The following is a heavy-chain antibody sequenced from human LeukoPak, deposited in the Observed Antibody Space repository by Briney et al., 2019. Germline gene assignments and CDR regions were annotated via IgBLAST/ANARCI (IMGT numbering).Heavy chain of an antibody. V-gene: IGHV3-66*01. CDR1: GFTVSSNY. J-gene: IGHJ6*02. CDR3: ARVPLPSSSWSMDV. D-gene: IGHD6-13*01. Sequence: GGSLRLSCAASGFTVSSNYMSWVRQAPGKGLEWVSVIYSGGSTYYADSVKGRFTISRDNSKNTLYLQMNSLRAEDTAVYYCARVPLPSSSWSMDVWGQGTTVTVSS. CDR2: IYSGGST.